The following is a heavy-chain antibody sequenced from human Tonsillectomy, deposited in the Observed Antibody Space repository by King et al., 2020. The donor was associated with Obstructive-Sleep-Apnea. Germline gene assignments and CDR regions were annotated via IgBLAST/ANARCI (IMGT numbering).Heavy chain of an antibody. D-gene: IGHD3-9*01. CDR3: AKDTGLRSFDWPYIGVYY. J-gene: IGHJ4*02. V-gene: IGHV3-43D*03. CDR1: GFTFDDYA. Sequence: VQLVESGGVVVQPGGSLRLSCAASGFTFDDYAMHWVRQAPGKGLEWVSLISWDGGSTYYADSVRGRFTISRDNSKNSLYLQMNSLRGEDTALYYFAKDTGLRSFDWPYIGVYYWGQGTLVTVSS. CDR2: ISWDGGST.